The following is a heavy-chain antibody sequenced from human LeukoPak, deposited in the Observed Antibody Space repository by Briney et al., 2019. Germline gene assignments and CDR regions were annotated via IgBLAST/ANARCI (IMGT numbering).Heavy chain of an antibody. D-gene: IGHD5-18*01. CDR3: ARSRLWNWFDP. Sequence: ASVKVSCKASGYTFTGYYMHWVRQAPGQGLEWMGWINPNSGGTNYAQKFQGWVTMTRDTSISAAYMELSRLRSDDTAVYYCARSRLWNWFDPWGQGTLVTVSS. J-gene: IGHJ5*02. CDR2: INPNSGGT. CDR1: GYTFTGYY. V-gene: IGHV1-2*04.